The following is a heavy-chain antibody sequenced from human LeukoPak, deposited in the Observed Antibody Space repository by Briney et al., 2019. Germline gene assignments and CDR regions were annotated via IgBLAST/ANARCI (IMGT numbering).Heavy chain of an antibody. D-gene: IGHD2-2*01. J-gene: IGHJ4*02. CDR2: IYYSGST. CDR1: GVSISSSSYY. V-gene: IGHV4-39*01. CDR3: ATLGYCSSTSCSAFDY. Sequence: VRPSETLSPTCTVSGVSISSSSYYWGWIRQPPGKGLEWIGSIYYSGSTYYNPSLKSRVTISVDTSKNQFSLKLSSVTAADTAVYYCATLGYCSSTSCSAFDYWGQGTLVTVSS.